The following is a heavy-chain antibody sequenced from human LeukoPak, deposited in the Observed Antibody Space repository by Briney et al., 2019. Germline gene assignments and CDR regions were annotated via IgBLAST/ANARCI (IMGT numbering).Heavy chain of an antibody. CDR1: GFTFSSYA. CDR3: VKGGGNVRRYFEY. CDR2: ISVNGGTT. J-gene: IGHJ4*02. Sequence: GGSLRLSCAASGFTFSSYAMTWVRQAPGNGLEWVSSISVNGGTTYYADSVKGRFTISRDSSKNTPYLQMNSLRAEDTAVYYCVKGGGNVRRYFEYWGQGTLVTVSS. V-gene: IGHV3-23*01. D-gene: IGHD4-23*01.